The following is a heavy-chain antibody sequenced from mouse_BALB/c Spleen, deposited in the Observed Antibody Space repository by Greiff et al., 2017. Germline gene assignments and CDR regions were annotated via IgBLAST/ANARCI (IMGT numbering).Heavy chain of an antibody. J-gene: IGHJ3*01. CDR1: GYTFTSYW. CDR2: INPSNGRT. V-gene: IGHV1S81*02. Sequence: LQEPGAELVKPGASVKLSCKASGYTFTSYWMHWVKQRPGQGLEWIGEINPSNGRTNYNEKFKSKATLTVDKSSSTAYMQLSSLTSEDSAVYYCAREGFAYWGQGTLVTVSA. CDR3: AREGFAY.